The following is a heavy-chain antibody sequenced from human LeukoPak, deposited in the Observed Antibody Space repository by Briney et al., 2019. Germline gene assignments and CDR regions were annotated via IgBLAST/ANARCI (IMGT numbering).Heavy chain of an antibody. CDR3: ARRSSKNAFDI. CDR2: INPSGGST. CDR1: GYTFTSYY. V-gene: IGHV1-46*01. J-gene: IGHJ3*02. D-gene: IGHD2-2*01. Sequence: ASVKVSCKASGYTFTSYYMHWVRQAPGQGLEWMGIINPSGGSTSYAQKFQGRVTMTRDMSTSTVYMELSSLRSEDTAVYYCARRSSKNAFDIWGQGTMVTVSS.